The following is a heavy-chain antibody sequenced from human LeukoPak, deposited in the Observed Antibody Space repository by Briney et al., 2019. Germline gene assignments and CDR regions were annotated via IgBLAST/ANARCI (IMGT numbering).Heavy chain of an antibody. J-gene: IGHJ6*02. CDR3: ARAEGAWELLRYYYYGMDV. CDR2: ISAYNGNT. CDR1: GYTFTSYG. Sequence: ASVKVSCKASGYTFTSYGISWVRQAPGQGLEWMGWISAYNGNTNYAQKLQGRVTMTRNTSISTAYMELSSLRSEDTAVYYCARAEGAWELLRYYYYGMDVWGQGTTVTVSS. D-gene: IGHD1-26*01. V-gene: IGHV1-18*01.